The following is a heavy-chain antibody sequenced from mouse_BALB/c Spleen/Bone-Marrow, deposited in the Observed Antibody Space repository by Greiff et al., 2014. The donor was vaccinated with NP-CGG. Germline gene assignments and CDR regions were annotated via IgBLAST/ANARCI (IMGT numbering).Heavy chain of an antibody. CDR3: ARDPLYYYA. D-gene: IGHD1-1*01. Sequence: EVMLVESGGGLVQPGGSLKLSCAASGFTFSSYGMSWVRRTPDKRLELVATINSNGGSTYYPDSVKGRFTISRDNAKNTLYLQMSSLKSEDTAMYYCARDPLYYYAWGQGTLVTVSA. CDR1: GFTFSSYG. CDR2: INSNGGST. J-gene: IGHJ3*01. V-gene: IGHV5-6-3*01.